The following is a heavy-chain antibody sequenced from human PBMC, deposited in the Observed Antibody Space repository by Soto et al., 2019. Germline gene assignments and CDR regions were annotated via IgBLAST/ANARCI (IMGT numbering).Heavy chain of an antibody. CDR3: ARGPITTEVNQGSWFDP. D-gene: IGHD4-17*01. Sequence: PGGSLRLSCAASGFTFSSYSMNWVRQAPGKGLEWVSSISSSSSYIYYADSVKGRFTISRDNAKNSLYLQMNSLRAEDTAVYYCARGPITTEVNQGSWFDPWGQGTLVTVSS. CDR2: ISSSSSYI. CDR1: GFTFSSYS. V-gene: IGHV3-21*01. J-gene: IGHJ5*02.